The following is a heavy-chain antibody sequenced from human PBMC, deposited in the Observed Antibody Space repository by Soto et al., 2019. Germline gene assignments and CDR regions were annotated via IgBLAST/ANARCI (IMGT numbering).Heavy chain of an antibody. D-gene: IGHD6-6*01. V-gene: IGHV3-23*01. CDR1: GFRYNNYA. CDR2: ISTAVGAT. Sequence: EVQLLESGGGLVQPGGSLRLSCAASGFRYNNYAMGWVRQAPGKGLEWVSSISTAVGATYYADSVKGPFTISRDDSTDTLYLQMNSLRAEDTAVYYCAKDRTVAARNFDYWGQGTLVTVSS. CDR3: AKDRTVAARNFDY. J-gene: IGHJ4*02.